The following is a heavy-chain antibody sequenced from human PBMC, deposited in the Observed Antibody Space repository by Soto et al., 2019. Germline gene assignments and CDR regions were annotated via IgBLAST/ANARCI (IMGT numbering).Heavy chain of an antibody. CDR2: ISGSGGST. J-gene: IGHJ4*02. CDR1: GFTFSSYA. CDR3: AKGNPDVGNGRVPWPPQFDS. Sequence: PGGSLRLSCAASGFTFSSYAMSWVRQAPGKGLEWVSAISGSGGSTYYADSVKGRFTISRDNSKNTLYLQMNSLRAEDTAVYYCAKGNPDVGNGRVPWPPQFDSGAQGTLATVPS. V-gene: IGHV3-23*01. D-gene: IGHD2-8*01.